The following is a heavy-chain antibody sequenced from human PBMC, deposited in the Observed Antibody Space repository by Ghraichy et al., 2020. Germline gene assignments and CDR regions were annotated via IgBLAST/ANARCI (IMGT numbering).Heavy chain of an antibody. Sequence: GGSLRLSCAASGLTFSSYTMNWVRQAPGKGLEWVSFIDSSSSYIYYADSVKGRFTISRDNAKNSLYLQMNSLRAEGTAVYYCARDWGYCSGGSCYPDAFDIWGQGTMVTVSS. D-gene: IGHD2-15*01. CDR2: IDSSSSYI. V-gene: IGHV3-21*01. CDR3: ARDWGYCSGGSCYPDAFDI. CDR1: GLTFSSYT. J-gene: IGHJ3*02.